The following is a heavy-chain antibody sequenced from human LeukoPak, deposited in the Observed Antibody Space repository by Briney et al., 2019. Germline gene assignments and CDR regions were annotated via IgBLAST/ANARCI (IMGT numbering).Heavy chain of an antibody. D-gene: IGHD3-22*01. J-gene: IGHJ6*03. Sequence: SETLSLTCTVSGGSISSHYWSWIRQPPGKGLEWIGYIYYSGSTNYNPSLKSRVTISVDTSKNQFSLKLSSVTAADTAVYYCARGLPEYYYDSSGYPTYYYYMDVWGEGTTVTVSS. CDR2: IYYSGST. V-gene: IGHV4-59*11. CDR3: ARGLPEYYYDSSGYPTYYYYMDV. CDR1: GGSISSHY.